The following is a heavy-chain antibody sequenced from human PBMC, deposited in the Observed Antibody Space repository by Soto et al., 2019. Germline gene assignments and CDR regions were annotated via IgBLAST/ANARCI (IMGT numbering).Heavy chain of an antibody. D-gene: IGHD1-1*01. CDR1: GYGFTSYA. V-gene: IGHV1-18*01. CDR2: ISAYNGNT. Sequence: GASVKVSCKACGYGFTSYAISCVQQAPGQGLEWMGWISAYNGNTNYAQKLQGRVTMTTDTSTSTAYMELRSLRSDDTAVYYCARVTKWSWKWYFDLWGRGTLVTVSS. J-gene: IGHJ2*01. CDR3: ARVTKWSWKWYFDL.